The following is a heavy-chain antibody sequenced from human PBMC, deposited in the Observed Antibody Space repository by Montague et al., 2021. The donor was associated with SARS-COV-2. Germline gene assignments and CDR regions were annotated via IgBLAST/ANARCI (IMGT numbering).Heavy chain of an antibody. J-gene: IGHJ4*02. V-gene: IGHV4-59*02. CDR3: VRDPAPSGSGTFYDY. CDR1: GDSVSHDF. D-gene: IGHD1-26*01. CDR2: VYYSRSS. Sequence: SETLSLTCTVSGDSVSHDFWTWIRQPPGKGLEWIGYVYYSRSSSYNPSLRGRVSIAVDASKNQFSLRLSTVTAADTAIYYYVRDPAPSGSGTFYDYWGQGTLVAVSS.